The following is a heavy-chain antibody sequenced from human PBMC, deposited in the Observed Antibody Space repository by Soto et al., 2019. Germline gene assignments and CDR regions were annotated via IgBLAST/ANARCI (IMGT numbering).Heavy chain of an antibody. CDR2: ISGSGSTI. V-gene: IGHV3-23*01. Sequence: QPGGSLRLSCAASGFTFSSYAVGWVRQAPGKXPEWISSISGSGSTIYYADSVKGRFTISRDNSKNTLYLQMSSLRAEDTAVYYCAKVFYYYDSSGYYYFDSWGQGTLVTVSS. D-gene: IGHD3-22*01. CDR1: GFTFSSYA. CDR3: AKVFYYYDSSGYYYFDS. J-gene: IGHJ4*02.